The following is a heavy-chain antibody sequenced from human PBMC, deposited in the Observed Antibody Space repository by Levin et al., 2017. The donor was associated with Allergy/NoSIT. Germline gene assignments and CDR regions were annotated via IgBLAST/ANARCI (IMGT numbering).Heavy chain of an antibody. V-gene: IGHV3-15*01. CDR2: IKSKTDGGTT. Sequence: GESLKISCAASGFTFSNAWMSWVRQAPGKGLEWVGRIKSKTDGGTTDYAAPVKGRFTISRDDSKNTLYLQMNSLKTEDTAVYYCTTAGYGDYAEYFQHWGQGTLVTVSS. CDR1: GFTFSNAW. J-gene: IGHJ1*01. D-gene: IGHD4-17*01. CDR3: TTAGYGDYAEYFQH.